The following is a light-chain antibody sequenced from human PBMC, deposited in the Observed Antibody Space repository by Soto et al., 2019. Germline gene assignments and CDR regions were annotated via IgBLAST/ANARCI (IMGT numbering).Light chain of an antibody. CDR1: QSVYSN. V-gene: IGKV3-15*01. CDR2: GAS. Sequence: EIVMTQSPATLSVSPGERATPSCRASQSVYSNLAWYQQKPGQAPRLLISGASTRATGIPARFSGSGSGTEFTLTISSLQSEDLAVYYCQQYNNWPSYTFGQGTKLEIK. J-gene: IGKJ2*01. CDR3: QQYNNWPSYT.